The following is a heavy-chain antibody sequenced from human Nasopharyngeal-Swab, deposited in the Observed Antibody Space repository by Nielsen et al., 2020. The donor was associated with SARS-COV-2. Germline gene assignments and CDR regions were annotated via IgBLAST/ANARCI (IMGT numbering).Heavy chain of an antibody. CDR3: AKRPYSGSYYGYYYYGMDV. CDR1: GFTFSSYG. CDR2: ISYDGSNK. V-gene: IGHV3-30*18. Sequence: GGSLRLSCAASGFTFSSYGMHWVRQAPGKGLEWVAVISYDGSNKYYADSVKGRFTISRDNSKNTLYLQMNSLRAEDTAVYYCAKRPYSGSYYGYYYYGMDVWGQGTTVTVS. D-gene: IGHD1-26*01. J-gene: IGHJ6*02.